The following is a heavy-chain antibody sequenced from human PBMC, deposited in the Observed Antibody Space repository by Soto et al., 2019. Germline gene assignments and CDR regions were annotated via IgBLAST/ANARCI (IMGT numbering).Heavy chain of an antibody. CDR2: IYYSGST. V-gene: IGHV4-59*01. CDR3: ARDQSVVVPAAMRRYYYYGMDV. J-gene: IGHJ6*02. D-gene: IGHD2-2*01. Sequence: QVQLQESGPGLVKPSETLSLTCTVSGGSISSYYWSWIRQPPGKGLEWIGYIYYSGSTNYNPSLTSRVTISVDTSKNQFSLKLSSVTAADTAVYYCARDQSVVVPAAMRRYYYYGMDVWGQGTTVTVSS. CDR1: GGSISSYY.